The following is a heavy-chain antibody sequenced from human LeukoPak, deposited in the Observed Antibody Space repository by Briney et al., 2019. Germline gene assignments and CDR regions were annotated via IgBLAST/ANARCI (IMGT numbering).Heavy chain of an antibody. D-gene: IGHD6-19*01. CDR1: GGSISPHF. CDR2: IHSSGNT. J-gene: IGHJ5*01. Sequence: SETLSLTCTVSGGSISPHFWSWIRQPAGKGLEWIGRIHSSGNTNYNPSLKSRVTMSVDTSKNQFSLKLSSVTAADTAVYYCARERGSGWYDMAFDSWGQGTLVSVSS. V-gene: IGHV4-4*07. CDR3: ARERGSGWYDMAFDS.